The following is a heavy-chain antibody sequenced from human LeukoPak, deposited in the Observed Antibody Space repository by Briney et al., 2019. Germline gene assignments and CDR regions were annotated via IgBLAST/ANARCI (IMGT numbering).Heavy chain of an antibody. J-gene: IGHJ4*02. CDR2: ISYDGSNK. V-gene: IGHV3-30-3*01. CDR1: GFTFSSYA. Sequence: GGSLRLSCAASGFTFSSYAMHWVRQAPGKGLEWVAVISYDGSNKYYADSVKGRFTISRDNSKNTLYLQMSSLRVEDTAVYYCAKDRGRYYDSSGHYWGYYFGSWGQGILVTVST. CDR3: AKDRGRYYDSSGHYWGYYFGS. D-gene: IGHD3-22*01.